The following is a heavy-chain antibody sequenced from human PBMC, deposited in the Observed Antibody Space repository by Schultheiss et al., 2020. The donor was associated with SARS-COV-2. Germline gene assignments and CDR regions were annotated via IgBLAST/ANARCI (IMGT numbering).Heavy chain of an antibody. CDR1: GSTFSSYS. D-gene: IGHD6-19*01. CDR2: ISYDGSNK. V-gene: IGHV3-30*07. Sequence: GGSLRLSCAASGSTFSSYSMHWVRQAPGKGLEWVAVISYDGSNKYYADSVKGRFTISRDNAKNSLYLQMNSLRAEDTAVYYCARDFRAHQWLGQWGQGTLVTVSS. J-gene: IGHJ4*02. CDR3: ARDFRAHQWLGQ.